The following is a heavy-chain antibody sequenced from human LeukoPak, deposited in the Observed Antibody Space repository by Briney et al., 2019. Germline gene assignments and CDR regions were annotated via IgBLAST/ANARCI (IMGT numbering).Heavy chain of an antibody. V-gene: IGHV3-48*03. Sequence: GGSLRLSCAASGFTFSSYEMNWVRQAPGKGLEWVSYISSSGSTIYYADSVKGRFTISRDNSKNSLYLHMNSLRVEDTAIYYCARDYVWGSSESDYWGQGTLVTVSS. CDR1: GFTFSSYE. J-gene: IGHJ4*02. CDR2: ISSSGSTI. CDR3: ARDYVWGSSESDY. D-gene: IGHD7-27*01.